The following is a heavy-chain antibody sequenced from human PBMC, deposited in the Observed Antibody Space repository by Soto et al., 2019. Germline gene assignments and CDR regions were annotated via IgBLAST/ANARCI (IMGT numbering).Heavy chain of an antibody. CDR2: ISSNGGST. Sequence: EVQLVESGGGLVQPGGSLRLSCAASGFTFSSYAMHWVRQAPGKGLEYVSAISSNGGSTYYANSVKGRFTISRDNSKNTLYLQMGSLRAEDMAVYYFARGPYDFWSGYPGQMRVWGQGTLVTVSS. CDR3: ARGPYDFWSGYPGQMRV. V-gene: IGHV3-64*01. J-gene: IGHJ4*02. CDR1: GFTFSSYA. D-gene: IGHD3-3*01.